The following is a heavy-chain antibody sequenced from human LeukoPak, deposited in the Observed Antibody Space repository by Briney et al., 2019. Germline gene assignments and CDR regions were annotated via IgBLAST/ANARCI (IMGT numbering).Heavy chain of an antibody. Sequence: ASVKVSCKASGYTFTSYYMHWVRQAPGQGLEWMGIINPSGGSTSYAQKFQGRATMTRDMSTSTVYMELSSLRSEDTAVYYCARESGPGGGFQQWGQGTLVTVSS. CDR2: INPSGGST. J-gene: IGHJ1*01. CDR3: ARESGPGGGFQQ. CDR1: GYTFTSYY. D-gene: IGHD3-10*01. V-gene: IGHV1-46*01.